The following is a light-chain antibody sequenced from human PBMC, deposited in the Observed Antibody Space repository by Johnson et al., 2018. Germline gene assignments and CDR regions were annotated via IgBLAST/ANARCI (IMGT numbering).Light chain of an antibody. CDR1: SSNIGNNY. CDR3: GTWDSSLSAGNG. CDR2: ENN. V-gene: IGLV1-51*02. J-gene: IGLJ1*01. Sequence: QSVLTQPPSVSAAPGQKVTISCSGSSSNIGNNYVSWYQQLPGTAPKLLTYENNKRPSGIPDRFSGSTSGTSATLAITALQTGDKAEYSCGTWDSSLSAGNGFGTGTKVTVL.